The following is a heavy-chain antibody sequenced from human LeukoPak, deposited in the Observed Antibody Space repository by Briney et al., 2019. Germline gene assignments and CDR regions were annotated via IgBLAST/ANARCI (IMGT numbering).Heavy chain of an antibody. J-gene: IGHJ4*02. D-gene: IGHD2-8*02. V-gene: IGHV3-21*01. CDR3: AREVTGYFDY. Sequence: GGSLRLSCAASGFTFSSYSMNWVRQAPGKGLEWVSSISSSSSYIYYADSVKGRFTISRDNAKDSLYLQMNSLRAEDTAVYYCAREVTGYFDYWGQGTLVTVSS. CDR1: GFTFSSYS. CDR2: ISSSSSYI.